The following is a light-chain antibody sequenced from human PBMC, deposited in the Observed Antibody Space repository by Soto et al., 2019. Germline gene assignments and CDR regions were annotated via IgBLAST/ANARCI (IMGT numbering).Light chain of an antibody. J-gene: IGLJ1*01. Sequence: QSALTQPASVSGSPGQSIAISCTGSSSDGGIYNYVSWYQQHPGKVPKLIICEVTNRPSGVSNRFSGSKSGNTASLTISGLQAEDEADYYCSSDTTSSTRVFGTGTKVTVL. V-gene: IGLV2-14*01. CDR1: SSDGGIYNY. CDR3: SSDTTSSTRV. CDR2: EVT.